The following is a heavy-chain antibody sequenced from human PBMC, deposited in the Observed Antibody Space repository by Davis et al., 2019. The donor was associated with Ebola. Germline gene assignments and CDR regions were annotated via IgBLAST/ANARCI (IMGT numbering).Heavy chain of an antibody. J-gene: IGHJ4*02. CDR3: ARIGLSSVVVVAAPFDY. Sequence: PGGSLRLSCAASGFTFSSYSMNWVRQAPGKGLEWVSSISSSSSYIYYADSVKGRFTISRENAKNSLYLQMNSLRAEDTAVYYCARIGLSSVVVVAAPFDYWGQGTLVTVSS. V-gene: IGHV3-21*01. CDR2: ISSSSSYI. CDR1: GFTFSSYS. D-gene: IGHD2-15*01.